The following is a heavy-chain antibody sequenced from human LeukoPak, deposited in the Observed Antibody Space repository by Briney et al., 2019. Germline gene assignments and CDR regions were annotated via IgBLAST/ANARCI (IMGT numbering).Heavy chain of an antibody. Sequence: GASVKVSCKASGYTFTSYGISWVRQAPGQGLEWMGIINPSGGSTSYAQKFQGRVTMTRDMSTSTVYMELSSLRSEDTAVYYCARGPGYCSGGSCYLEYFQHWGQGTLVTVSS. CDR2: INPSGGST. J-gene: IGHJ1*01. CDR1: GYTFTSYG. CDR3: ARGPGYCSGGSCYLEYFQH. V-gene: IGHV1-46*01. D-gene: IGHD2-15*01.